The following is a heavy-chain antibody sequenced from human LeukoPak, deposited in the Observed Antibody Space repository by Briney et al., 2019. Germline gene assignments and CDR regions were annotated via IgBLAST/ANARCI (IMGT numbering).Heavy chain of an antibody. CDR1: GFAFSDYY. Sequence: PGGSLRLSCAASGFAFSDYYMSWIRQAPGKGLDWLSYISISGSGTFYADSVSGRFTISRDNAKNSLFLQMNSLRVEDTAVYYCARGNNTFEMATLALDHWGQGALVTVSS. CDR2: ISISGSGT. CDR3: ARGNNTFEMATLALDH. D-gene: IGHD5-24*01. V-gene: IGHV3-11*01. J-gene: IGHJ4*02.